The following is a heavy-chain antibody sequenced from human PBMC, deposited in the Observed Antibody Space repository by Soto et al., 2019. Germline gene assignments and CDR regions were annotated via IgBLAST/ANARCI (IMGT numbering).Heavy chain of an antibody. D-gene: IGHD6-13*01. CDR1: GGSISSYY. Sequence: SETLSVTCTVSGGSISSYYWSWIRQPPGKGLEWIGYIYYSGSTNYNPSLKSRVTISVDTSKNQFSLKLSSVTAADTAVYYCARYSSSVVYYFDYWGQGTLVTVSS. CDR2: IYYSGST. J-gene: IGHJ4*02. V-gene: IGHV4-59*01. CDR3: ARYSSSVVYYFDY.